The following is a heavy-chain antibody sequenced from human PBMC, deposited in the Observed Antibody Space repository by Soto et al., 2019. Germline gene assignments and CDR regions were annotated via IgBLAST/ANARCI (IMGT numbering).Heavy chain of an antibody. CDR3: ARSRRGAVATFDP. CDR1: GASVSSGGYY. V-gene: IGHV4-31*03. Sequence: PSETLSLTCTVSGASVSSGGYYWSWIRQHPEKGLEWIGYIYNSGLISYNPSLKSRIVVSRDTSRNQLSLKVTSVTAADTAVFFCARSRRGAVATFDPWGQGTPVTVSS. J-gene: IGHJ5*02. CDR2: IYNSGLI. D-gene: IGHD2-15*01.